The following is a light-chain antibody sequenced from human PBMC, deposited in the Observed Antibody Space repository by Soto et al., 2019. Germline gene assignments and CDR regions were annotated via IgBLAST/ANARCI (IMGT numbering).Light chain of an antibody. CDR1: SSDVGSYNL. J-gene: IGLJ2*01. V-gene: IGLV2-23*01. CDR3: CSYAGSSSLV. CDR2: EGS. Sequence: QSVLTQPASVSGSPGQSITISCTGTSSDVGSYNLVSWYQQHPGKAPKVMIYEGSKRPSGVSNRFSGSKSGNTASLTISGLQADDEADYYCCSYAGSSSLVFGGGTKLTVL.